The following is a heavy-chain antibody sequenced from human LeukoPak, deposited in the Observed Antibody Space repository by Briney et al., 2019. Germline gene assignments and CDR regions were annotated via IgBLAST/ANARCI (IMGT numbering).Heavy chain of an antibody. CDR2: ISPSGGST. CDR1: GYTFTSNY. Sequence: ASVKVSCKAFGYTFTSNYMLWVRQAPGQGPEWMGVISPSGGSTTYAQKFQGRVTITADKSTSTAYMELSSLRSEDTAVYYCARDLRSGSVGRGYFQHWGQGTLVTVSS. J-gene: IGHJ1*01. CDR3: ARDLRSGSVGRGYFQH. V-gene: IGHV1-46*01. D-gene: IGHD3-3*01.